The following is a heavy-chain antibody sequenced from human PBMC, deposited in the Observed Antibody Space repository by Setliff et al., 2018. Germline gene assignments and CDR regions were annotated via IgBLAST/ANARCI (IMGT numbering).Heavy chain of an antibody. CDR1: GGSFSGYY. V-gene: IGHV4-34*01. CDR2: IDQSGIT. CDR3: ARGRRITMIVVPPGVFDI. D-gene: IGHD3-22*01. J-gene: IGHJ3*02. Sequence: SETLSLTCAVYGGSFSGYYWSWIRQPPGKGPEWIGEIDQSGITNYNPSLKSRVTISIDTSKNQFSLRLSSATATDTAVYYCARGRRITMIVVPPGVFDIWGQGTMVTVSS.